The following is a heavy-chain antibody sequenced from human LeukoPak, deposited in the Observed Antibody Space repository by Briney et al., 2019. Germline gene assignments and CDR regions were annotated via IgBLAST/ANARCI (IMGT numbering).Heavy chain of an antibody. D-gene: IGHD4-11*01. V-gene: IGHV1-18*01. CDR2: ISAYNGNT. CDR1: GYTFTSYG. Sequence: ASVKVSCKASGYTFTSYGISWVRQAPGQGLEWMGWISAYNGNTNYAQKLQGRVTMTTDTSTSTAYMELRSLRSDDTAVYYCARPGRVYSNYDAFDIWGQGTMVTVSS. J-gene: IGHJ3*02. CDR3: ARPGRVYSNYDAFDI.